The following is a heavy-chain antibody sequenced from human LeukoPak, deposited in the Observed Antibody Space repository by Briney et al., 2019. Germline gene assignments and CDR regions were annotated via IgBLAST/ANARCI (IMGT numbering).Heavy chain of an antibody. CDR3: ATETNGRHYDY. CDR1: GFTFSSYS. Sequence: GGSLRLSCAASGFTFSSYSMNWVRQAPGKGLEWVSSISSSSSYIYYADSVKGRFTISRDNAKNSLYLQMDSLRAEDTAVYYCATETNGRHYDYWGQGTLLTVSS. D-gene: IGHD1-14*01. J-gene: IGHJ4*02. CDR2: ISSSSSYI. V-gene: IGHV3-21*01.